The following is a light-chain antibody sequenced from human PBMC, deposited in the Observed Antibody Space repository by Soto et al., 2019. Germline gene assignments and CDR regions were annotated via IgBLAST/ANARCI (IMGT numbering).Light chain of an antibody. CDR1: SRDVGGYNY. CDR3: SSYTGSSAYVV. CDR2: DVR. Sequence: QSALTQPASVSGSPGQSITISCTGTSRDVGGYNYVSWYQQHPGKAPKLMIYDVRNRPSGVSNRFSGSKSANTASLTISGLQAEDEDDYYCSSYTGSSAYVVFGGGTKVTVL. J-gene: IGLJ2*01. V-gene: IGLV2-14*01.